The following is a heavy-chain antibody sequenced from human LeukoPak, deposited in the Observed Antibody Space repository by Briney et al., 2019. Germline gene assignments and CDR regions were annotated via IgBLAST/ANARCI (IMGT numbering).Heavy chain of an antibody. CDR3: ATNVGMVRGVIDY. V-gene: IGHV1-8*01. Sequence: VASVKVSCKASGYTFTSYDINWVRQATGQGLEWMGWMNPNSGNTGYAQKFQGRVTMTEDTSTDTAYMELSSLRSEDTAVYYCATNVGMVRGVIDYWGQGTLVTVSS. J-gene: IGHJ4*02. D-gene: IGHD3-10*01. CDR2: MNPNSGNT. CDR1: GYTFTSYD.